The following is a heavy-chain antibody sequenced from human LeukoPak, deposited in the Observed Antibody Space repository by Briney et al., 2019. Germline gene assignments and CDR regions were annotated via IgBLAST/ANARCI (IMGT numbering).Heavy chain of an antibody. Sequence: ASVKVSCKASGGTFSSYAISWVRQAPGQGLEWMGGIIPIFGTANYAQKFQSRVTITADESTSTAYMELSSLRSEDTAVYYCARGPAAAGYYYYYYGMDVWGKGTTVTVSS. CDR1: GGTFSSYA. D-gene: IGHD6-13*01. CDR3: ARGPAAAGYYYYYYGMDV. V-gene: IGHV1-69*01. J-gene: IGHJ6*04. CDR2: IIPIFGTA.